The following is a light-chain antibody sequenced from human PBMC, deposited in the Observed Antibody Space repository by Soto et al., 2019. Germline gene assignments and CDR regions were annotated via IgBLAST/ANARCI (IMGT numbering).Light chain of an antibody. CDR3: QQYNKWPPYT. V-gene: IGKV3-15*01. CDR2: GAS. J-gene: IGKJ2*01. Sequence: EIVMTQSPATLSVSPGERATLSCRASQSVSSNLAWYQQKPGQAPRLLIYGASTRATGIPARFSGSGSGTEFTLTISSLQSEDCALYYCQQYNKWPPYTFGQGTKLEIK. CDR1: QSVSSN.